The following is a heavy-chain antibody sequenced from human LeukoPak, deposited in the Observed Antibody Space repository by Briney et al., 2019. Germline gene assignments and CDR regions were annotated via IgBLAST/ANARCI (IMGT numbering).Heavy chain of an antibody. CDR2: VSGSGDLT. CDR3: ARDRYCSSTSCSFDY. J-gene: IGHJ4*02. V-gene: IGHV3-23*01. D-gene: IGHD2-2*01. Sequence: GGSLRLSRGASGFTFSTYAMSWVRQPPGKGLEWVDSVSGSGDLTYYTDSVRGRFTISRDNSKNTLYLQMNSLRAEDAAVYYCARDRYCSSTSCSFDYWGQGTLVTVFS. CDR1: GFTFSTYA.